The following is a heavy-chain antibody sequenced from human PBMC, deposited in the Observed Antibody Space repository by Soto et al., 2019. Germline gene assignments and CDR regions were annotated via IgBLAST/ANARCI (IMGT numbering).Heavy chain of an antibody. J-gene: IGHJ4*02. CDR2: IAPSDSQT. CDR1: GYSFAGYW. CDR3: ARQIYDSDTGPNFQYYFDS. V-gene: IGHV5-10-1*01. D-gene: IGHD3-22*01. Sequence: GESLKISCNGSGYSFAGYWITWVRQKPGKGLEWMGRIAPSDSQTYYSPSFRGHVTISATKSITTVFLQWSSLRASDTAMYYCARQIYDSDTGPNFQYYFDSWGQGTPVTVSS.